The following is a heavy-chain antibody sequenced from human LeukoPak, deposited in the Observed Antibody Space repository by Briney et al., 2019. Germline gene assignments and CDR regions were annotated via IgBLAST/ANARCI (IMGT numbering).Heavy chain of an antibody. D-gene: IGHD6-13*01. CDR3: AGVDSSSSENGGDY. V-gene: IGHV1-8*01. CDR1: GYTFTSYD. Sequence: ASVKVSCKASGYTFTSYDINWVRQATGQGLEWVGWMNPNSGNTGYAQKFQGRVTMTRNTSISTAYMELSSLRSEDTAVYYCAGVDSSSSENGGDYWGQGTLVTVSS. CDR2: MNPNSGNT. J-gene: IGHJ4*02.